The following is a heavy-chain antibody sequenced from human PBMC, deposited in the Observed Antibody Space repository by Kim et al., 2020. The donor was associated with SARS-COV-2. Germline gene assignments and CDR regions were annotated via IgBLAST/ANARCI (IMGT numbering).Heavy chain of an antibody. CDR2: ISAYNGNT. Sequence: ASVKVSCKASGYTFTSYGISWVRQAPGQGLEWMGWISAYNGNTNYAQKLQGRVTMTTDTSTSTAYMELRSLRSDDTAVYYCARDASYLPEDYYYGMDVWGQGTTVTVSS. J-gene: IGHJ6*02. V-gene: IGHV1-18*01. CDR3: ARDASYLPEDYYYGMDV. D-gene: IGHD1-26*01. CDR1: GYTFTSYG.